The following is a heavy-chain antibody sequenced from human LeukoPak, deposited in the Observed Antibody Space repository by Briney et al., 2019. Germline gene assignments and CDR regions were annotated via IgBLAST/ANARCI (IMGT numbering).Heavy chain of an antibody. D-gene: IGHD2-15*01. J-gene: IGHJ1*01. Sequence: PSETLSLTCTVSGGSISSYYWSWTRQPAGKGLEWIGRIYTSGSTNYNPSLKSRVTISVDTSKNQFSLKLTSVTAADTAVYYCATLRYCSGGSCFPKYFQHWGQGTLVTVSS. CDR2: IYTSGST. CDR1: GGSISSYY. V-gene: IGHV4-4*07. CDR3: ATLRYCSGGSCFPKYFQH.